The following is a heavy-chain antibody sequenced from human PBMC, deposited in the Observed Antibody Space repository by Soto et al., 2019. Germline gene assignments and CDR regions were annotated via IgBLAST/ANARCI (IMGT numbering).Heavy chain of an antibody. J-gene: IGHJ6*02. Sequence: VASVKVSCKASGGTFSSYAISWVRQAPGQGLEWMGGIIPIFGTANYAQKFQGRVTITADESTSTAYMELSSLRSEDTAVYYCAREDMATIKDYYYSGIDVWGQGTTVTVSS. CDR3: AREDMATIKDYYYSGIDV. CDR1: GGTFSSYA. CDR2: IIPIFGTA. D-gene: IGHD5-12*01. V-gene: IGHV1-69*13.